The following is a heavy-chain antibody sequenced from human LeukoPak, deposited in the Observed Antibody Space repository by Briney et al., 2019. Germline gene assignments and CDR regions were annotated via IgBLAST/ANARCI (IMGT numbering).Heavy chain of an antibody. V-gene: IGHV3-23*01. D-gene: IGHD3-10*01. CDR2: VSGSGAHT. J-gene: IGHJ4*02. CDR1: GFTFSSYA. Sequence: PGGSLRLSCAASGFTFSSYAMTWVRQAPGKGLQWVSAVSGSGAHTYYADSVKGRFTISRDNSKNTLYLQMNSLRAEDTAVYYCAKPYGSGSYYNGFDCWGQGTLVTVSS. CDR3: AKPYGSGSYYNGFDC.